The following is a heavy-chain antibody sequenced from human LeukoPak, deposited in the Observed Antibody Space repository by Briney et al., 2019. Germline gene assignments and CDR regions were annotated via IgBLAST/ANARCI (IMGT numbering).Heavy chain of an antibody. CDR1: GGSISSGGYY. D-gene: IGHD4-23*01. CDR2: IYYSGST. CDR3: AREDYGGNLRNWFDP. V-gene: IGHV4-31*03. J-gene: IGHJ5*02. Sequence: SQTLSLTCTVSGGSISSGGYYWSWIRQHPGKGLEWIGYIYYSGSTYYNPSLKSRVTISVDTSKNQFSLKLSSVTAADMAVYYCAREDYGGNLRNWFDPWGQGTLVTVSS.